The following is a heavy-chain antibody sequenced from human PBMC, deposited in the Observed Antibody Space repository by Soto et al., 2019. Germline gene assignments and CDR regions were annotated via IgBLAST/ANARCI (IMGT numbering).Heavy chain of an antibody. V-gene: IGHV1-46*01. Sequence: QVQLVQSGAEVKNPGASVKLSCKASGYTFTSFYIHWVSQAPGQGLEWMAIINPNGGSTNYAPNLQGRVTLTRDTSTNTVYIELSSLGSEDTAVYYCARGLTSGDYWGQGTLVTVSS. J-gene: IGHJ4*02. CDR2: INPNGGST. CDR3: ARGLTSGDY. CDR1: GYTFTSFY. D-gene: IGHD7-27*01.